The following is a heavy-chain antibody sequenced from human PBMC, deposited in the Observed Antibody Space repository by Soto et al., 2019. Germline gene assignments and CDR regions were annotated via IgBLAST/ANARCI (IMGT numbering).Heavy chain of an antibody. J-gene: IGHJ6*02. Sequence: SETLSLTCAVYGGSFSGYYWSWIRQPPGKGLEWIGEINHSGSTNYNPSLKSRVTISVDTSKNQFSLKLSSVTAADTAVYYCARVPAPGLLVIGMDVWRQRTTVTVSS. V-gene: IGHV4-34*01. CDR1: GGSFSGYY. CDR2: INHSGST. D-gene: IGHD3-9*01. CDR3: ARVPAPGLLVIGMDV.